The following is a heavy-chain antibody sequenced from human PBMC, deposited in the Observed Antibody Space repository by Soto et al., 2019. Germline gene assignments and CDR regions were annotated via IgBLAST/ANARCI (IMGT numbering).Heavy chain of an antibody. CDR1: DISITRYP. CDR2: FYTSGTT. Sequence: SVILSLTGTVSDISITRYPWFWIRQPAGKGLDRFGRFYTSGTTDYNPSLKSRVTMSVDTSKNQFSLKLSSVTAADTAIYYCARVDGVIAAGGGTFKYYYGMDVWGQGTTVTVSS. CDR3: ARVDGVIAAGGGTFKYYYGMDV. V-gene: IGHV4-4*07. J-gene: IGHJ6*02. D-gene: IGHD2-15*01.